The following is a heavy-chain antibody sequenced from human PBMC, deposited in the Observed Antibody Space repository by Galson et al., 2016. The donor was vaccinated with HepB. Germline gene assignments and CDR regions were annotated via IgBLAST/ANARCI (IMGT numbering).Heavy chain of an antibody. Sequence: SVKVSCKASGYTFINYYMHWVRQAPGQGLEWMGIGNPRTGSTSYAQKFQDRVTVTRDTSTSTVYMELSSLKSEDTAMYYCTRDGGVTMVRGVIPRGEFDPWGQGTLVIVS. D-gene: IGHD3-10*01. CDR2: GNPRTGST. J-gene: IGHJ5*02. CDR3: TRDGGVTMVRGVIPRGEFDP. CDR1: GYTFINYY. V-gene: IGHV1-46*01.